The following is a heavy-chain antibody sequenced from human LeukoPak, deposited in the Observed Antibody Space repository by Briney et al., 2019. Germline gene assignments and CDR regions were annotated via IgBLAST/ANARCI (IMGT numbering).Heavy chain of an antibody. J-gene: IGHJ5*02. CDR2: INPNSGGT. CDR1: GYTFTGYY. V-gene: IGHV1-2*02. D-gene: IGHD6-19*01. CDR3: ARAAAVAGRYNWFDP. Sequence: ASVKVSCKASGYTFTGYYMHWVRQAPGQGLEWMGLINPNSGGTNYAQKFQGRVTMTRDTSISTAYMELSRLRSDDTAVYYCARAAAVAGRYNWFDPWGQGTLVTVSS.